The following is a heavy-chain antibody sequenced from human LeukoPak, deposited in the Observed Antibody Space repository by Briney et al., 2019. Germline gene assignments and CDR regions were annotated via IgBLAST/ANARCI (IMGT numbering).Heavy chain of an antibody. Sequence: PSQTLSLTCTVSGGSISSYYWSWIRQPPGKGLEWIGYIYYSGSTNYNPSLKSRVTISVDTSKNQFSLKLSSVTAADTAVYYCARSSPTPSLRYFDWFPLDVWGQGTTVTVSS. J-gene: IGHJ6*02. CDR2: IYYSGST. CDR3: ARSSPTPSLRYFDWFPLDV. CDR1: GGSISSYY. D-gene: IGHD3-9*01. V-gene: IGHV4-59*01.